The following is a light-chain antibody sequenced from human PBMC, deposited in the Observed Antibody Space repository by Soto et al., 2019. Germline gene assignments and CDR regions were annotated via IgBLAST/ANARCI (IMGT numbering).Light chain of an antibody. CDR1: STDVGGSNY. J-gene: IGLJ2*01. Sequence: QSALTQPASVSGSPGQSITISCTGTSTDVGGSNYVSWYQQHPGKAPKLMIYDVSNRPSGVSNRFSGSKSGHTASLTISGLQAEDEADYYCSSSHTITTTLVLFGGGTKVTVL. CDR3: SSHTITTTLVL. CDR2: DVS. V-gene: IGLV2-14*01.